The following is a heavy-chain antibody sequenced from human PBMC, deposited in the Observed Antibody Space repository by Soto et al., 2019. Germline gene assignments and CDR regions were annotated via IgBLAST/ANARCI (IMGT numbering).Heavy chain of an antibody. J-gene: IGHJ6*02. D-gene: IGHD6-13*01. V-gene: IGHV3-23*01. CDR2: ISGSGGST. CDR1: GFTFSSYA. CDR3: AKTSSSWYVRYYYYGMDV. Sequence: GGSLRLSCAASGFTFSSYAMSWVRQAPGKGLEWVSAISGSGGSTYYADTVKGRFTISRDNSKNTLYLQMNSLRAEDTAVYYCAKTSSSWYVRYYYYGMDVWGQGTTVTVSS.